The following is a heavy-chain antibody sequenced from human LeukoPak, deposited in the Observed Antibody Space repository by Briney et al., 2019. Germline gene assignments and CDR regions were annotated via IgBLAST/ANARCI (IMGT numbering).Heavy chain of an antibody. D-gene: IGHD6-13*01. V-gene: IGHV3-53*01. CDR3: ARRKQPPGAFDI. J-gene: IGHJ3*02. CDR1: GVTVSNNF. CDR2: IYSDGST. Sequence: GGSLRLSCTASGVTVSNNFMAWVRQAPGKGLEWVSVIYSDGSTFYADSVKGRFVISRDNSKNTVSLQMNSLGADDTALYYCARRKQPPGAFDIWGQGTMVTVSS.